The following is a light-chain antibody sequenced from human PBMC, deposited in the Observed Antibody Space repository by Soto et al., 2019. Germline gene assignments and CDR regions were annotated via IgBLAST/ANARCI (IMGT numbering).Light chain of an antibody. Sequence: EIVMTQSPATLSVSPGDGATISCRAGQSVGGNLAWYQQMPGQAPRLLIYGASTMATGVPARFSGSGSGTEFTLTLSSLQSEDYAVYSCQQYEEWTPQLTFGGGTKVEI. CDR3: QQYEEWTPQLT. CDR1: QSVGGN. CDR2: GAS. V-gene: IGKV3-15*01. J-gene: IGKJ4*01.